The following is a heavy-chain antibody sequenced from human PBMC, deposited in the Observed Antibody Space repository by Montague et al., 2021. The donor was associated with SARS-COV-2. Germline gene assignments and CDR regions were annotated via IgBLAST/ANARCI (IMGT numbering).Heavy chain of an antibody. Sequence: SETLSLTCSVSGGSTSNYYWTWIRQSPGKGLQWIGEISYSGSTKYNPSLKSRVSMSMDTSKNHFSLRLSAVTAADTALYYCARVQNICLTANSVAYFDLWGLGALVTVSS. CDR3: ARVQNICLTANSVAYFDL. CDR2: ISYSGST. CDR1: GGSTSNYY. J-gene: IGHJ4*02. V-gene: IGHV4-59*01. D-gene: IGHD1-1*01.